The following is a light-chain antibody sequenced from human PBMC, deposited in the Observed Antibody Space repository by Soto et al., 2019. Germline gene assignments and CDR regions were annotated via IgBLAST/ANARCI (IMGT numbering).Light chain of an antibody. J-gene: IGKJ3*01. Sequence: EIVMTQSPATLSVSPGERATLSCRASQSVSSNLAWYQQKPGQAPRLLIYGASTRATGIPARFSGSGSGTEFTLAVSRLQSEDFAVYYCQQYNTWPPRLPFGPGTKVDIK. CDR1: QSVSSN. CDR3: QQYNTWPPRLP. CDR2: GAS. V-gene: IGKV3-15*01.